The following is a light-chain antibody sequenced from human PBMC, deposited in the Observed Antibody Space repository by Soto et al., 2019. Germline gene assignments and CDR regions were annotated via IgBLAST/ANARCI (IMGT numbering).Light chain of an antibody. CDR2: SNN. J-gene: IGLJ2*01. Sequence: QSVLTQPPSASGTPGQRVTISCSGRRSNIGSNTVNWYQQLPGTAPKLLIYSNNQRPSGVPDRFSGSKSGTSASLAISGLQSEDEADYYCAAWDDSLIGVFGGGTKLTVL. CDR1: RSNIGSNT. V-gene: IGLV1-44*01. CDR3: AAWDDSLIGV.